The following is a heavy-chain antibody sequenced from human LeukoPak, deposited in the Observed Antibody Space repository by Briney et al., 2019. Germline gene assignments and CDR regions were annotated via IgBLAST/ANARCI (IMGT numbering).Heavy chain of an antibody. D-gene: IGHD3-3*01. CDR3: ARRGYDFWSGYYMDV. CDR1: GGSFSGYY. CDR2: INHSGST. V-gene: IGHV4-34*01. Sequence: SETLSLTCGVYGGSFSGYYWSWIRQPPGKGLEWIGEINHSGSTNHKPSLTSRVSISVDKSKNQVSLKLSSVTAADTAVYYCARRGYDFWSGYYMDVWGKGTTVTVSS. J-gene: IGHJ6*04.